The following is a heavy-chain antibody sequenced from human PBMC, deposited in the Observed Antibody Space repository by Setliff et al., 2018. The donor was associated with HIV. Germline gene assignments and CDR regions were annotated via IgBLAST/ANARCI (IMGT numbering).Heavy chain of an antibody. Sequence: GGSLRLSCAASGFNFGVFSMQWVRQAPGKGLEWVASISHDAADQFHADSVRGRFTISRDNSRDTLYLQMDSLIPDDTAVYFCARWGYSRDGMDVWGQGTTVTVSS. V-gene: IGHV3-30*04. D-gene: IGHD4-4*01. CDR3: ARWGYSRDGMDV. CDR1: GFNFGVFS. CDR2: ISHDAADQ. J-gene: IGHJ6*02.